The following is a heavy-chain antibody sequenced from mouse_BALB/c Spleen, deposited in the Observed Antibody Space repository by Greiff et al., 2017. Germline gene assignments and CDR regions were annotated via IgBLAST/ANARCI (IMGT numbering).Heavy chain of an antibody. Sequence: EVMLVESGPGLVKPSQSLSLTCTVTGYSITSDYAWNWIRHFPGNKLEWMGYISYSGSTSYNPSLKSRISITRDTSKNQFFLQLNSVTTEDTATYYCARRDYGWFAYWGQGTLVTVSA. CDR2: ISYSGST. J-gene: IGHJ3*01. CDR1: GYSITSDYA. D-gene: IGHD1-1*02. CDR3: ARRDYGWFAY. V-gene: IGHV3-2*02.